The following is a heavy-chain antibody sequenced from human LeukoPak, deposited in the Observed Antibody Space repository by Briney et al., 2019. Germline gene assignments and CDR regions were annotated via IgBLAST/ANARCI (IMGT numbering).Heavy chain of an antibody. Sequence: GASVKVSCKASGGTFSSYAISWVRQAPGQGLEWMGGIIPIFGTANYAQKFQGRVTITADESTSTAYMELSSLRSEDTAVYYCARGYSSTLAYFDYWGQGTLVTVSS. CDR3: ARGYSSTLAYFDY. D-gene: IGHD5-18*01. J-gene: IGHJ4*02. CDR2: IIPIFGTA. CDR1: GGTFSSYA. V-gene: IGHV1-69*13.